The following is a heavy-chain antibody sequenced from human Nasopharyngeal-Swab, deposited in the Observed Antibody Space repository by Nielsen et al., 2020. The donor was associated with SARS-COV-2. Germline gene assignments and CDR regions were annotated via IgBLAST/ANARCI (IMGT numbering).Heavy chain of an antibody. D-gene: IGHD6-19*01. J-gene: IGHJ6*03. CDR2: IYPGDFDT. CDR3: ALRSSGGRGYYYYYMDV. Sequence: GESLKISCKGSGYSFTSYWIGWVRQMPGKGLEWMGIIYPGDFDTRYSPSFQGQVTISADKSISTAYLQWSSLKASDTAMYYCALRSSGGRGYYYYYMDVWGKGTTATVSS. CDR1: GYSFTSYW. V-gene: IGHV5-51*01.